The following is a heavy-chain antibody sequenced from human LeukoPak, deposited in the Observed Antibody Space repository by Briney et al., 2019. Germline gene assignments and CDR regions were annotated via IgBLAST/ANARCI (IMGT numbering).Heavy chain of an antibody. V-gene: IGHV4-4*02. CDR2: IYHSGST. D-gene: IGHD2-2*01. Sequence: SGTLSLTCAVSGGSISSSNWWSWVRQPPGKGLEWIGEIYHSGSTNYNPSLKSRVTISVDKSKNQFSLKLSSVTAADTAVYYCARDAAYPYCSSTSCYENWFDPWGQGTLVTASS. J-gene: IGHJ5*02. CDR1: GGSISSSNW. CDR3: ARDAAYPYCSSTSCYENWFDP.